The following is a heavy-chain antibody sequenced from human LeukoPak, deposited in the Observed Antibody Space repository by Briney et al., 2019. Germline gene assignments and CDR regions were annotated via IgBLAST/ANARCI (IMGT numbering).Heavy chain of an antibody. D-gene: IGHD3-16*02. V-gene: IGHV4-34*01. CDR2: INHSGNT. CDR1: GGSFNAYY. J-gene: IGHJ6*03. CDR3: ARGLRFIQGPGYYYMDV. Sequence: SESLSLTCAVYGGSFNAYYWTWIRQTPGKGLEWIGEINHSGNTNYNPSLESRVTISADTSKNQFSLNLGSVTAADTAIYYCARGLRFIQGPGYYYMDVWGKGTTVTVSS.